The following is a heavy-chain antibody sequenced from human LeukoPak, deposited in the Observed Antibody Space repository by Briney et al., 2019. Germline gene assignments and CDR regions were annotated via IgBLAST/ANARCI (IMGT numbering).Heavy chain of an antibody. CDR2: ISGSGGST. Sequence: GGTLRLSCAASGFTFSSYGMSWVRQAPGKGLEWVSAISGSGGSTYYADSVKGRFTISRDDSKNTLYLQMNSLRAEDTAVYYCAKVGIAAARGWFDPWGQGTLVTVSS. CDR3: AKVGIAAARGWFDP. V-gene: IGHV3-23*01. CDR1: GFTFSSYG. J-gene: IGHJ5*02. D-gene: IGHD6-13*01.